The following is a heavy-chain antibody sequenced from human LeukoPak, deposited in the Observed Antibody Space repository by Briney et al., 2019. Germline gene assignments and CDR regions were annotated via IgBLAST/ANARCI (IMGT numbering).Heavy chain of an antibody. J-gene: IGHJ5*02. CDR2: IYYSGST. D-gene: IGHD3-3*01. V-gene: IGHV4-38-2*02. CDR3: ARHSITIFGVVIIPLNNWFDP. CDR1: GYSISSGYY. Sequence: SETLSLTCTVSGYSISSGYYWGWIRQPPGKGLEWIGSIYYSGSTYYNPSLKSRVTISVDTSKNQFSLKLSSVTAADTAVYYCARHSITIFGVVIIPLNNWFDPWGQGTLVTVSS.